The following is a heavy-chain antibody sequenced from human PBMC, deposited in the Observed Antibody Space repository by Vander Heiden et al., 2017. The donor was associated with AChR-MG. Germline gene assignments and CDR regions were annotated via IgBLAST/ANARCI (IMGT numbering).Heavy chain of an antibody. Sequence: EVQLLESGGGLVQPGGSLRLSCAASGFTFSSYAMSWVRQAPGKGLEWVSAISGSGGSTYYADSVKGRFTISRDNSKNTLYLQMNSLRAEDTAVYYCTKDRSSGYSSGIYYFDYWGQGTLVTVSS. J-gene: IGHJ4*02. CDR2: ISGSGGST. CDR3: TKDRSSGYSSGIYYFDY. V-gene: IGHV3-23*01. CDR1: GFTFSSYA. D-gene: IGHD6-19*01.